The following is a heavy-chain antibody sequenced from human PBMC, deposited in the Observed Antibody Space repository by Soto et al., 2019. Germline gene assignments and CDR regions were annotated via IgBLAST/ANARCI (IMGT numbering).Heavy chain of an antibody. CDR1: GGPINYYY. CDR2: IYYSGNS. V-gene: IGHV4-59*01. D-gene: IGHD4-4*01. J-gene: IGHJ6*02. CDR3: ARGRARDYIDYYYYGFDV. Sequence: PSETLSLTCTVSGGPINYYYWSWIRQPPGKGLEWIGYIYYSGNSNYNPSLKSRVTMSVDTSKSQLSLKLSSVTAADTAVYYCARGRARDYIDYYYYGFDVWGQGTTVTVSS.